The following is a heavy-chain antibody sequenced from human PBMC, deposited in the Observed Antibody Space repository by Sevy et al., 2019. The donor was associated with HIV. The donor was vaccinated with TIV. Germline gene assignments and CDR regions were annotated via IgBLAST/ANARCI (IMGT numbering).Heavy chain of an antibody. D-gene: IGHD3-10*01. CDR3: ARQPAGGEDYFDY. CDR2: IYPRDSDT. Sequence: GESLKISCKGSGYSFANYWIGCVRQMPGKVLEWMGIIYPRDSDTRYSPSFQGQVTISAVKSITTAYLQWSSLKASDTAMYYCARQPAGGEDYFDYWGQGTLVTVSS. J-gene: IGHJ4*02. CDR1: GYSFANYW. V-gene: IGHV5-51*01.